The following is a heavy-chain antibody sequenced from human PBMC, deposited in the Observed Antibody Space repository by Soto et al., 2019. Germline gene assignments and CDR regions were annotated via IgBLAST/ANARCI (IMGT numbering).Heavy chain of an antibody. CDR1: GFTFSSYA. CDR3: TKHMIALDTASIY. D-gene: IGHD3-16*01. Sequence: PGGSLRLSCVGSGFTFSSYAMSWVRQAPGKGLEWVSAISRGGDVTYYADSVKGRFTISRDNSKSTLLLQMNSLRAEDTAMYYWTKHMIALDTASIYWGQGALVTVSS. CDR2: ISRGGDVT. J-gene: IGHJ4*02. V-gene: IGHV3-23*01.